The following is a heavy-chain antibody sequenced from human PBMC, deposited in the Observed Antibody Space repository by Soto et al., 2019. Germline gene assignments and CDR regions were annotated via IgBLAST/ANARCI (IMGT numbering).Heavy chain of an antibody. J-gene: IGHJ6*02. CDR2: IVVGSDTT. V-gene: IGHV1-58*02. Sequence: SVRGSCKTSGFGFTSSAIQWVRQARGQRLEWIGWIVVGSDTTNYAQKFQERVTITRDLSTNTIYMDLSGLRSEDTAVYYCAASPSFWQNYYYGAMDVWG. CDR3: AASPSFWQNYYYGAMDV. CDR1: GFGFTSSA.